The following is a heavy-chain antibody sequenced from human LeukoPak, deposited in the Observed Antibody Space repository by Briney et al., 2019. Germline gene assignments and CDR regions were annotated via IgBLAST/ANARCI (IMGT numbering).Heavy chain of an antibody. CDR1: GYTFTGYY. V-gene: IGHV1-8*02. D-gene: IGHD5-12*01. Sequence: ASVKVSCKTSGYTFTGYYMHWVRQAPGQGLEWMGWMNPNSGNTGYAQKFQGRVTMTRNTSISTAYMELSSLRSEDTAVYYCARGVVSGIVATKTKRRGHRPNYYYYYMDVWGKGTTVTISS. CDR3: ARGVVSGIVATKTKRRGHRPNYYYYYMDV. J-gene: IGHJ6*03. CDR2: MNPNSGNT.